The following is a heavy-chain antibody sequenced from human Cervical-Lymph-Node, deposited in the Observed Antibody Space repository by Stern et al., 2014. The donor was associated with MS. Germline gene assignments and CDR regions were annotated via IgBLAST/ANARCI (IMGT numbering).Heavy chain of an antibody. D-gene: IGHD1-26*01. Sequence: ELQLVESGAEVKKPGESLKISCKGSGYSFTIYWIAWVRQMPGKGLEWMGISYPGDSDTRNSPSFQGQVSISADKSTSTAYLQWSSLKASDTAMYYCARGRVGANTEFDYWGQGTLVTVSP. CDR1: GYSFTIYW. J-gene: IGHJ4*02. V-gene: IGHV5-51*01. CDR3: ARGRVGANTEFDY. CDR2: SYPGDSDT.